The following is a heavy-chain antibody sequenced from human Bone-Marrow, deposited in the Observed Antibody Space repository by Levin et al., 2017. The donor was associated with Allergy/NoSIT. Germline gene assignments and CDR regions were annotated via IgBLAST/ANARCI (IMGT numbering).Heavy chain of an antibody. J-gene: IGHJ4*02. Sequence: LSLTCAASGFTFSNYATSWVRQAPGKGLEWVSTISGSGGSTYYADSVKGRFTISRDNSKNTLYLQMNSLRADDTAVYYCAKDRSSNWPGAKDYWGQGTLVTVSS. CDR2: ISGSGGST. CDR3: AKDRSSNWPGAKDY. CDR1: GFTFSNYA. V-gene: IGHV3-23*01. D-gene: IGHD1-20*01.